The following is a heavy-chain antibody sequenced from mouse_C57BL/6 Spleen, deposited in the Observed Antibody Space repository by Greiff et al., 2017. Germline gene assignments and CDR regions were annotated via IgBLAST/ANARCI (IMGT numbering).Heavy chain of an antibody. V-gene: IGHV1-50*01. J-gene: IGHJ4*01. CDR3: ANHYGNGAMDY. Sequence: VQLQQPGAELVKPGASVKLSCKASGYTFTSYWMQWVKQRPGQGLEWIGEIDPSDSYTNYNQKFKGKATLTVDTSSSTAYMQLSSLTSEDSAVYYCANHYGNGAMDYWGQGTSVTVSS. CDR1: GYTFTSYW. D-gene: IGHD1-1*01. CDR2: IDPSDSYT.